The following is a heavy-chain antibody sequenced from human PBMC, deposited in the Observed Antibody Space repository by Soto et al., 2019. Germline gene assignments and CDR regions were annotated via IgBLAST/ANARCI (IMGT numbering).Heavy chain of an antibody. Sequence: HPGGSLRLSCAASGFTFSSYWMHWVRQAPGKGLVWVSRINSDGSSTSYADSVKGRFTISRDNAKNTLYLQMNSLRAEDTAVYSCAREGYSHTRSYSFNWSQGTLVTFSS. J-gene: IGHJ4*02. CDR2: INSDGSST. V-gene: IGHV3-74*01. D-gene: IGHD1-26*01. CDR3: AREGYSHTRSYSFN. CDR1: GFTFSSYW.